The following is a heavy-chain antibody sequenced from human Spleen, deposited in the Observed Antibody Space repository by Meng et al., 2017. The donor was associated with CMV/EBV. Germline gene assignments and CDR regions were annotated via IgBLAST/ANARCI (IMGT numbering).Heavy chain of an antibody. Sequence: ASVKVSCKASGYTFTGYYMHWVRQAPGQGPEWMGWINPNTGGTNYAQKFQGRVTITTDTSINTAYMDLSRLRSDDTAVYYCARVDSDFWSGYTFDYWGQGTLVTVS. J-gene: IGHJ4*02. V-gene: IGHV1-2*02. CDR1: GYTFTGYY. CDR3: ARVDSDFWSGYTFDY. CDR2: INPNTGGT. D-gene: IGHD3-3*01.